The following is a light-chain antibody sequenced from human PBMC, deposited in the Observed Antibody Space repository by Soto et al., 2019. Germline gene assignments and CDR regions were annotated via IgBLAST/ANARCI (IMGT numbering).Light chain of an antibody. Sequence: QSVLTQPASVSGSPGQSITIACTESSSDVGIYKYVSWYRQHPGKAPKLMIYDISNRPSGVSNRFSGSKSGNTASLTISGLQAEDEADYYCTSYTSSSAYVIFGGGTKLTVL. CDR2: DIS. CDR3: TSYTSSSAYVI. V-gene: IGLV2-14*01. CDR1: SSDVGIYKY. J-gene: IGLJ2*01.